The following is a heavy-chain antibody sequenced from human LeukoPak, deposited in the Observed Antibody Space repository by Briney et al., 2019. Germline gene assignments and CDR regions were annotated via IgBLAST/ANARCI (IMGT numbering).Heavy chain of an antibody. CDR1: GGSISSYY. Sequence: PSETLSLTCTVSGGSISSYYWSWIRQPPGKRLEWIGYIYTSGSTNYNPSLKSRVTISVDTSKNQFSLKLSSVTAADTAVYYCARQEWFGETIWGQGTLVTVSS. CDR3: ARQEWFGETI. J-gene: IGHJ4*02. D-gene: IGHD3-10*01. V-gene: IGHV4-4*09. CDR2: IYTSGST.